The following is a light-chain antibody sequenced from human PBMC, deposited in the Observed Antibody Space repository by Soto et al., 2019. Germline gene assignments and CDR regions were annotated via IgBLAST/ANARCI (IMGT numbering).Light chain of an antibody. CDR2: AAS. CDR1: QGISNY. Sequence: DLQMTQSPSSLSASVGDRVTITCRASQGISNYLAWYQQKPRKVPKILIYAASTLQSGVPSRFSDSGSGTDFTLTISSLQPEDVATYYCQKYNSAPWTFGQGTKVEIK. CDR3: QKYNSAPWT. J-gene: IGKJ1*01. V-gene: IGKV1-27*01.